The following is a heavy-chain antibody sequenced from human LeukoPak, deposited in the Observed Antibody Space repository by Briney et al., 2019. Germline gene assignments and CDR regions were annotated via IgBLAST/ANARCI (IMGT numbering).Heavy chain of an antibody. CDR2: FDPEDGET. J-gene: IGHJ4*02. CDR3: ASTYCGGDCLFLYYFDY. D-gene: IGHD2-21*01. CDR1: GYTLTELS. Sequence: ASVKVSCKVSGYTLTELSMHWVRQAPGKGLEWMGGFDPEDGETIYAQKFQGRVTMTEDTSTDTAYMELSSLRSEDTAVYYCASTYCGGDCLFLYYFDYWGQGTLVTVSS. V-gene: IGHV1-24*01.